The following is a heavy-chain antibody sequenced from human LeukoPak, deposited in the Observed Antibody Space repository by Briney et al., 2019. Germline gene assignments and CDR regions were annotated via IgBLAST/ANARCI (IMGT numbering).Heavy chain of an antibody. D-gene: IGHD6-13*01. J-gene: IGHJ4*02. CDR2: ISISGGRT. CDR3: ARPVAAVGTDS. V-gene: IGHV3-53*01. CDR1: GFSVSSNY. Sequence: QPGGSLRLSCAASGFSVSSNYMSWVRHAPGKGWELFSSISISGGRTYYADSVKSRFTISRDNSKNTLYLQMHSLRAEDTAVYYCARPVAAVGTDSWGQGTLVTVSS.